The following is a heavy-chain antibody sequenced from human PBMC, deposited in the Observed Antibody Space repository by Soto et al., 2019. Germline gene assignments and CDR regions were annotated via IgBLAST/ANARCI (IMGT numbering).Heavy chain of an antibody. Sequence: SETLSLTCAVSGGSISSGGYSWSWIRQPPGKGLEWIGYIYHSGSTYYNPSLKSRVTISVDRSKNQFSLKLSSVTAADTAVYYCARFYGSGSYHWFDPWGQGTLVTVSS. CDR2: IYHSGST. D-gene: IGHD3-10*01. CDR3: ARFYGSGSYHWFDP. V-gene: IGHV4-30-2*01. J-gene: IGHJ5*02. CDR1: GGSISSGGYS.